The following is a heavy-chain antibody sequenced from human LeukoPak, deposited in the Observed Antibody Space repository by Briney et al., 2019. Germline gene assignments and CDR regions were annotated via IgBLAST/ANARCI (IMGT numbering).Heavy chain of an antibody. J-gene: IGHJ6*02. CDR3: AGSTYYYDSSGSNYYYYGMDV. V-gene: IGHV4-30-2*01. CDR2: IYHSGST. D-gene: IGHD3-22*01. CDR1: GGSISSGGYS. Sequence: PSETLSLTCAVSGGSISSGGYSWSWIRQPPGKGLEWIGYIYHSGSTYYNPSLKSRVTISVDRSKNQFSLKLSSVTAADTAVYYCAGSTYYYDSSGSNYYYYGMDVWGQGTTVTVSS.